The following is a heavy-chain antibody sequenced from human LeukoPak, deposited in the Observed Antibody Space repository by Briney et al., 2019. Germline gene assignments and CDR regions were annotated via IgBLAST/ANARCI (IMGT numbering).Heavy chain of an antibody. CDR2: ISSSSSYI. CDR3: ARTHQGVTKDFDY. Sequence: GGSLRLSCAASGFTFSSNSMNWVRQAPGKGLEWVSSISSSSSYIYYADSLKGRFTISRDNAKNSLYLQMNSPRAEDTAVYYCARTHQGVTKDFDYWGQGTLVTVSS. CDR1: GFTFSSNS. D-gene: IGHD4-17*01. J-gene: IGHJ4*02. V-gene: IGHV3-21*01.